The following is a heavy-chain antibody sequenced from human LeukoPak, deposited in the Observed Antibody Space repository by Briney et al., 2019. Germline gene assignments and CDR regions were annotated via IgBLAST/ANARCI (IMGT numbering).Heavy chain of an antibody. CDR2: IIPIFGTA. CDR1: GGTFSSYA. J-gene: IGHJ5*02. CDR3: ARSYNWNDVWFDP. D-gene: IGHD1-1*01. Sequence: ASVKVSCKASGGTFSSYAISWVRQAPGQGLEWMGGIIPIFGTANCAQKFQGRVTITADKSTSTAYMELSSLRSEDTAVYYCARSYNWNDVWFDPWGQGTLVTVSS. V-gene: IGHV1-69*06.